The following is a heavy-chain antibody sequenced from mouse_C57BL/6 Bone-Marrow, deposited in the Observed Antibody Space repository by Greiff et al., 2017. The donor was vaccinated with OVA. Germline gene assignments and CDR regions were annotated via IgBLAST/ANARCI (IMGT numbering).Heavy chain of an antibody. CDR3: ERRGGYYVSWFAY. Sequence: QVQLQQPGAELVKPGASVKLSCKASGYTFTSYWMHWVKQRPGRGLEWIGRIDPNSGGTKYNEKFKSKATLTVDKPSSTAYMQLSSLTSEDSAVYYCERRGGYYVSWFAYGGQGTLVTVSA. V-gene: IGHV1-72*01. CDR2: IDPNSGGT. J-gene: IGHJ3*01. D-gene: IGHD2-3*01. CDR1: GYTFTSYW.